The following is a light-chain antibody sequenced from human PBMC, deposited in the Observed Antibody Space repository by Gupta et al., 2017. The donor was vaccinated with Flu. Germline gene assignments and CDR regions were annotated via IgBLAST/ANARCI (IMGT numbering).Light chain of an antibody. CDR2: AAS. Sequence: DIQMTQSPSSLSASVGDRVTITCRASQSISSYLNWYQQKPGKAPKLLIYAASSLQSGVPSRFSGSGSGTDFTLTINSLQPEDFATYYCQQSYSTPLTFGQWTKLEIK. J-gene: IGKJ2*01. V-gene: IGKV1-39*01. CDR1: QSISSY. CDR3: QQSYSTPLT.